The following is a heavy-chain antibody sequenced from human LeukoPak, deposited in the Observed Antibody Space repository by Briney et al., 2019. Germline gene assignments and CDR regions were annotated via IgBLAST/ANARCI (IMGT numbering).Heavy chain of an antibody. CDR2: VSSSSTTI. V-gene: IGHV3-48*01. CDR3: ARMSTGYYDDY. D-gene: IGHD3-9*01. Sequence: GGPLRLSCVASGFTFSTFGMNWVRQAPGKGLEWVSYVSSSSTTIYYADSVKGRFTISRDGAKSSLYLQMNSLRAEDTALYYCARMSTGYYDDYWGQGTLVAVSS. J-gene: IGHJ4*02. CDR1: GFTFSTFG.